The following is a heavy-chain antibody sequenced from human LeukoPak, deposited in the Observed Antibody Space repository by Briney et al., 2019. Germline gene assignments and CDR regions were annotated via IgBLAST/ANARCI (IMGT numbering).Heavy chain of an antibody. J-gene: IGHJ6*02. V-gene: IGHV4-59*01. CDR2: IYYSGST. CDR1: GGSISSYY. Sequence: SETLSLTCTVSGGSISSYYWSWIRQPPGKGLEWIGYIYYSGSTNYNPSLKSRVTISVDTSKNQFSLKLSSVTAADTAVYYCARAPDCSSTSCYTYHYGMDVWGQGTTVTVSS. CDR3: ARAPDCSSTSCYTYHYGMDV. D-gene: IGHD2-2*02.